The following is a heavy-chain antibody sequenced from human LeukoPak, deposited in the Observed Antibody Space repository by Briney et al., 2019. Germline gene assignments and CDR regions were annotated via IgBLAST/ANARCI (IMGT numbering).Heavy chain of an antibody. V-gene: IGHV3-30*04. Sequence: GGSLRLSCAASGFMFSNYAMHWVRQAPGKGLDWVAVISYHGRDQFYADSVKGRITISRDKTKNTLYLQMNSVRTEDTAVYYCVRQDCTSGSCYLDFWGQGTLVTVSS. J-gene: IGHJ4*02. CDR2: ISYHGRDQ. CDR1: GFMFSNYA. CDR3: VRQDCTSGSCYLDF. D-gene: IGHD2-15*01.